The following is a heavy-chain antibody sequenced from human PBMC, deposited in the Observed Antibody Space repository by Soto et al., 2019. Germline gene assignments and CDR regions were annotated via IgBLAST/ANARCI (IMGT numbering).Heavy chain of an antibody. CDR1: GGSISSSSYY. CDR2: IYYSGST. Sequence: QLQLQESGPGLVKPSETLSLTCTVSGGSISSSSYYWGWIRQPPGKGLEWIGSIYYSGSTYYNPSLKSRVTISVDTSKNQFSLKLSSVTAADTAVYYCASIAVAGTFDSWGQGTLVTVSS. V-gene: IGHV4-39*01. CDR3: ASIAVAGTFDS. D-gene: IGHD6-19*01. J-gene: IGHJ4*02.